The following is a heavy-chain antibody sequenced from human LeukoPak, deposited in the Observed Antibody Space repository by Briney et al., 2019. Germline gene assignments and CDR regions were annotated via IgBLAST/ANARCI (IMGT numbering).Heavy chain of an antibody. Sequence: GESLKISCKGSGYSFTSYWISWVRQMPGKGLEWMGRIDPSDSYTNYSPSFQGHVTISADKSISTAYLQWSSLKASATAMYYCARLGVDYSNWFDPWGQGTLVTVSS. CDR2: IDPSDSYT. D-gene: IGHD2-15*01. CDR1: GYSFTSYW. V-gene: IGHV5-10-1*01. CDR3: ARLGVDYSNWFDP. J-gene: IGHJ5*02.